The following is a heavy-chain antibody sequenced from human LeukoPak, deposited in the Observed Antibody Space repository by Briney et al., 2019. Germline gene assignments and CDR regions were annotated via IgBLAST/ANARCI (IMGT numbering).Heavy chain of an antibody. CDR2: ISYDGSNK. CDR1: GFTFSSYG. V-gene: IGHV3-30*18. Sequence: GRSLRLSCAASGFTFSSYGMHWVRQAPGEGLEWVAVISYDGSNKYYADSVKGRFTISRDNSKNTLYLQMNSLRAEDTAVYYCAKEAYFDYWGQGTLVTVSS. J-gene: IGHJ4*02. CDR3: AKEAYFDY.